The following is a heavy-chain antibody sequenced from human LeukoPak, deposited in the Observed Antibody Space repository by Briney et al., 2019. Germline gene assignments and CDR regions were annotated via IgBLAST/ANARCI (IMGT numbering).Heavy chain of an antibody. CDR3: VKNGWLDY. D-gene: IGHD6-19*01. J-gene: IGHJ4*02. V-gene: IGHV3-21*01. CDR2: ISTSGDST. CDR1: GFTFSSQN. Sequence: GGSLRLSCAASGFTFSSQNMNWARQAPGRGLEWVAYISTSGDSTKYADSVEGRFAISRDNVENSLYLLMNSLRVDDTAVYYCVKNGWLDYWGQGIVVTVSS.